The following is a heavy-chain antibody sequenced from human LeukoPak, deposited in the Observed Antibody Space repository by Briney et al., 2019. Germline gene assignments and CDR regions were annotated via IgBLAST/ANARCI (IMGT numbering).Heavy chain of an antibody. V-gene: IGHV4-4*07. CDR3: ARLSCGSTSCYSFDY. CDR1: GDSISTYY. CDR2: IYTSGST. J-gene: IGHJ4*02. Sequence: SETLSLTCTVTGDSISTYYWSWLRQPDGRGLEWIGRIYTSGSTNYNPSLKSRVTMSVDTSKNQFSLKLSSVTAADTAVYYCARLSCGSTSCYSFDYWGQGTLVTVSS. D-gene: IGHD2-2*01.